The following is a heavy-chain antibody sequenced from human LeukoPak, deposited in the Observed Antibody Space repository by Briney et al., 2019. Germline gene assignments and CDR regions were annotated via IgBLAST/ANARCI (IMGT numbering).Heavy chain of an antibody. Sequence: ASVKVSCKASGYTFTGYYMYWVRQAPGQGLEWMGWINPNSGGTNYAQKFQGRVTMTRDTSISTAYMELSSLTSDDTAVYFCARDRVGSYFIYWGQGTLVTVSS. D-gene: IGHD1-26*01. CDR2: INPNSGGT. V-gene: IGHV1-2*02. J-gene: IGHJ4*02. CDR1: GYTFTGYY. CDR3: ARDRVGSYFIY.